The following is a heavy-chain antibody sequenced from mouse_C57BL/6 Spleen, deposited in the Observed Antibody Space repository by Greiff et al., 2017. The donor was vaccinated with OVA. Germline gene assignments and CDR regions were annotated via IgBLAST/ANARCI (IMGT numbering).Heavy chain of an antibody. V-gene: IGHV1-69*01. D-gene: IGHD3-2*02. J-gene: IGHJ2*01. Sequence: QVQLQQPGAELVMPGASVKLSCKASGYTFTSYWMHWVKQRPGQGLEWIGEIDPSDSYTNYNQKFKGKSTLTVDKSSSTAYMQLSSLTSEDSAVYYCARGVTAQVNDYWGQGTTLTVSS. CDR3: ARGVTAQVNDY. CDR1: GYTFTSYW. CDR2: IDPSDSYT.